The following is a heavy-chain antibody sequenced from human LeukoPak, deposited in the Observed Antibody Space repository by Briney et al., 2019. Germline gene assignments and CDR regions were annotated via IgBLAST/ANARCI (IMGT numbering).Heavy chain of an antibody. CDR2: IYYSGST. Sequence: SETLSLTCTVSGGSISSYHWSWIRQPPGKGLEWIGYIYYSGSTNYNPSLKSRVTISVDTSKNQFSLKLSSVTAADTAVYYCASWIKYSSGWYTPDYWGQGTLVTVSS. D-gene: IGHD6-19*01. J-gene: IGHJ4*02. CDR1: GGSISSYH. CDR3: ASWIKYSSGWYTPDY. V-gene: IGHV4-59*01.